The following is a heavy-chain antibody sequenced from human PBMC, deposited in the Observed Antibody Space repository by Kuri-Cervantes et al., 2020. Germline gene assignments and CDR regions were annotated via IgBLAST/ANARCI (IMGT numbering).Heavy chain of an antibody. J-gene: IGHJ4*02. Sequence: GESLKISCAASGFTFSSYAMSWVRQAPGKGLEWVSAISGSGGSTYYADSVKGRFTISRDNSKNTLYLQMNSLRAEDTAVYYCARGHNVFDYWGQGTLVTVSS. V-gene: IGHV3-23*01. CDR2: ISGSGGST. CDR3: ARGHNVFDY. CDR1: GFTFSSYA. D-gene: IGHD1-1*01.